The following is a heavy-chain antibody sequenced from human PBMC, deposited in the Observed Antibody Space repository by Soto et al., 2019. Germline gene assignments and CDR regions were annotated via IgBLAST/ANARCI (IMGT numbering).Heavy chain of an antibody. J-gene: IGHJ4*02. V-gene: IGHV3-30*03. Sequence: GGSLRLSCVASGFTFRSFGMHWVRQAPGKGLQWVAYISNDGSNKKYVDSVKGRFSIVRDNSKNSLFLEMSSLRLEDTARYYCASRGGLGNYFDSWGQGALVTVSS. D-gene: IGHD3-16*01. CDR1: GFTFRSFG. CDR3: ASRGGLGNYFDS. CDR2: ISNDGSNK.